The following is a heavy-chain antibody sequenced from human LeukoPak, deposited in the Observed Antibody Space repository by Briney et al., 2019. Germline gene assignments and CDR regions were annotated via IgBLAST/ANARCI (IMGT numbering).Heavy chain of an antibody. CDR2: ISSSSSYI. CDR1: GFTFSSYS. CDR3: ASSPGRRWLFDY. J-gene: IGHJ4*02. D-gene: IGHD4-23*01. Sequence: GGSLRLSCEASGFTFSSYSMNWFRQAPGKGLEWVSSISSSSSYIYYADSVKGRFTISRDNAKNSLYLQMNSLRAEDTAVYYCASSPGRRWLFDYWGQGTLVTVSS. V-gene: IGHV3-21*01.